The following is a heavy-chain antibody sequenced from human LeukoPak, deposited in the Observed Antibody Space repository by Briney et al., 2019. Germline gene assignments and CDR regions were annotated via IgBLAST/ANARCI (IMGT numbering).Heavy chain of an antibody. CDR2: IYTSGST. D-gene: IGHD3-16*01. J-gene: IGHJ4*02. CDR3: ARHPPTWRGGIDY. V-gene: IGHV4-4*09. CDR1: GGSISSYY. Sequence: SETLSLTCTVSGGSISSYYWSWIRQPPGKGLEWIGYIYTSGSTNYNPFLKSRVTISVDTSKNQFSLKLSSVTAADTAVYYCARHPPTWRGGIDYWGQGTLVTVSS.